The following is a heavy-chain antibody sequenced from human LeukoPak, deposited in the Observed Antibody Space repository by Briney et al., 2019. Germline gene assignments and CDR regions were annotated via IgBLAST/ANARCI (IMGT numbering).Heavy chain of an antibody. Sequence: GGSLRLSCAASGFTFSSYWMSWVRQAPGKGLEWVANIKQDGSEEYYVDSVKGRFTISRDNAENSLYLQMNSLRAEDTAVYYCARDPHSTVFDYWGQGTLVTVSS. J-gene: IGHJ4*02. CDR2: IKQDGSEE. CDR1: GFTFSSYW. D-gene: IGHD2/OR15-2a*01. V-gene: IGHV3-7*01. CDR3: ARDPHSTVFDY.